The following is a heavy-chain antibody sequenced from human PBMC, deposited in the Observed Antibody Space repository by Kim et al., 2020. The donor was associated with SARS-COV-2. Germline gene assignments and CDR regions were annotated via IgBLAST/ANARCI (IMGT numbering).Heavy chain of an antibody. CDR2: NSAYNGNT. J-gene: IGHJ4*02. CDR1: GYTFTSYG. CDR3: ARDNVGELLWFGELFRFDY. V-gene: IGHV1-18*01. D-gene: IGHD3-10*01. Sequence: ASVKVSCKASGYTFTSYGISWVRQAPGQGLEWMGWNSAYNGNTNYAQKLQGRVTMTTDTSTSTAYMELRSLRSDDTAVYYCARDNVGELLWFGELFRFDYGGQGTRVSVSS.